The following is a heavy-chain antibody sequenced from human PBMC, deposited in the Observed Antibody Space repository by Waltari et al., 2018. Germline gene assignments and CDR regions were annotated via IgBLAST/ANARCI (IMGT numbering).Heavy chain of an antibody. V-gene: IGHV4-4*02. CDR2: VHGSGRT. CDR1: GDSMSSTYW. CDR3: ARDRGRWLYLDT. J-gene: IGHJ4*02. D-gene: IGHD2-15*01. Sequence: QLQQSGPGLVKPSGTLSLICAVSGDSMSSTYWWSWVRQSPGRGLEWIGQVHGSGRTNYNPAFAGRVTMSLDTSAYHFALKLTSATAADTALYFCARDRGRWLYLDTWGQGTLVTVSP.